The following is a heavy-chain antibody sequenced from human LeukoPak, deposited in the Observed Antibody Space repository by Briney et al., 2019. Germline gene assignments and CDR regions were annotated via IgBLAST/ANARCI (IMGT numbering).Heavy chain of an antibody. D-gene: IGHD1-1*01. CDR3: AKASYNIAKENWFDP. Sequence: GGSLRLSCTASGFTFSSYALSWVRQAPGKGLEWVSGISGSGGSTYYADSVKGRFTVSRDNSKNTLFLQMNGLRPEDTAVYYCAKASYNIAKENWFDPWGQGTLVTVSS. J-gene: IGHJ5*02. CDR1: GFTFSSYA. V-gene: IGHV3-23*01. CDR2: ISGSGGST.